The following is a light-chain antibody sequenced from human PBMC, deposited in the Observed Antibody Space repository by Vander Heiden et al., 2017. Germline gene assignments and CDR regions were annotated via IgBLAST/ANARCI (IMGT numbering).Light chain of an antibody. V-gene: IGKV3-11*01. CDR2: DAS. J-gene: IGKJ3*01. CDR3: QQRSNWPPIT. Sequence: EIVLTQSPATLSLSPRERATLSCRASQSVSSYLAWYQQKPGQAPRLLIYDASNRATGIPARFSGSGSGTDFTLTISSLEPEDFAVYYCQQRSNWPPITFGPGTKVDIK. CDR1: QSVSSY.